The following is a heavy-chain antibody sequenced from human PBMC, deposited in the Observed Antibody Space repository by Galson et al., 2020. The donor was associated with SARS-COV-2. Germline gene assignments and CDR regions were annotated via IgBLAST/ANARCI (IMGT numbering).Heavy chain of an antibody. CDR3: ARGRLRVSSWYTDYYYYGMDV. D-gene: IGHD6-13*01. Sequence: GESLKISCAASGFTFSSYSMNWVRQAPGKGLEWVSSISSSSSYIYYADSVKGRFTISRDNAKNSLYLQMNSLRAEDTAVYYCARGRLRVSSWYTDYYYYGMDVWGQGTTVTVSS. J-gene: IGHJ6*02. CDR2: ISSSSSYI. CDR1: GFTFSSYS. V-gene: IGHV3-21*01.